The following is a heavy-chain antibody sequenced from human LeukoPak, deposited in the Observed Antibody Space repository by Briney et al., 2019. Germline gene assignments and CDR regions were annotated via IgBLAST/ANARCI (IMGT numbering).Heavy chain of an antibody. CDR3: ERERYANWFDP. J-gene: IGHJ5*02. D-gene: IGHD3-9*01. Sequence: GGSLRLSCAASGFTFSSYAMHWVRQAPGKGLEWVAVISYDGSNKYYADSVKGRFTISRDNSKNTLYLQMNSLRAEDTAVYYCERERYANWFDPWGQGTLVTVSS. CDR1: GFTFSSYA. CDR2: ISYDGSNK. V-gene: IGHV3-30*01.